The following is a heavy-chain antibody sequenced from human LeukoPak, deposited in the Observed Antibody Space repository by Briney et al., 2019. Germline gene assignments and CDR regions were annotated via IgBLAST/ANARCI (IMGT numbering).Heavy chain of an antibody. V-gene: IGHV1-18*01. D-gene: IGHD3-22*01. CDR1: SYTFTSYG. CDR2: ISAYNGNT. J-gene: IGHJ4*02. CDR3: ARAYDSSGYYYATPNY. Sequence: GASVKVSCKASSYTFTSYGIGWVRQAPGRGLEWMGWISAYNGNTNYAQKFQGRVTMTRDTSISTAYMELSRLRSDDTAVYYCARAYDSSGYYYATPNYWGQGTLVTVSS.